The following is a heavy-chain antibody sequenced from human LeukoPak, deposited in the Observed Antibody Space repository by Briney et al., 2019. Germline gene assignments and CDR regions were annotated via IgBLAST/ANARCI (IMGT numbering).Heavy chain of an antibody. CDR3: AKHMRATNSYSFFGLDV. Sequence: GGSLRLSCAASGFTFSSYAMTWVRQAPGKGLEWVSGISGSGGSTYFADSVKGRFTISRDNSQKTLYLQMNSLRPEDTALYYCAKHMRATNSYSFFGLDVWGQGTTVTVSS. J-gene: IGHJ6*02. CDR1: GFTFSSYA. CDR2: ISGSGGST. V-gene: IGHV3-23*01. D-gene: IGHD1-26*01.